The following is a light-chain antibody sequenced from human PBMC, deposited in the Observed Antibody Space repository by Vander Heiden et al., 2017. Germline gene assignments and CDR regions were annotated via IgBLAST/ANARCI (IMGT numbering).Light chain of an antibody. CDR3: QSADSSGTYRV. CDR2: KDS. J-gene: IGLJ3*02. CDR1: ALPKQY. Sequence: SYELTQPPPVSVSPGQTARITCSGDALPKQYAYWYQQKPGQAPVLVIYKDSERPSGIPERFSGSSSGTTVTLTISGVQAEDEADYCCQSADSSGTYRVFGGGTKLTVL. V-gene: IGLV3-25*03.